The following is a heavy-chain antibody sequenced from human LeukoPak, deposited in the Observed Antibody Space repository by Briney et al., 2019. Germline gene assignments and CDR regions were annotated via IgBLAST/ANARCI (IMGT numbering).Heavy chain of an antibody. CDR1: GFSLSGYW. CDR3: TRARSGASRDY. CDR2: IKQDGSDQ. J-gene: IGHJ4*02. D-gene: IGHD1-26*01. Sequence: GGSLRLSCVASGFSLSGYWMYWVRQAPGKGLEWVATIKQDGSDQYYVDSVKGRFSISRDNAKNSLYLQMNSLRAEDTAVYYCTRARSGASRDYWGQGSLVTVSS. V-gene: IGHV3-7*01.